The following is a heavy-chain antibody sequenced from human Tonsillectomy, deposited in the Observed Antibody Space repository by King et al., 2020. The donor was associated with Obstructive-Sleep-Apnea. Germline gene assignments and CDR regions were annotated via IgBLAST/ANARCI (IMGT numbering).Heavy chain of an antibody. CDR2: VSDNGGNT. V-gene: IGHV3-64D*09. CDR3: TKERTRGWYDFDY. D-gene: IGHD6-19*01. J-gene: IGHJ4*02. Sequence: VQLVESGGNLAQPGGSLRLSCSASGFTFNNFAMHWVRQAPGKGLEYVSGVSDNGGNTYYADSVKGGCTISRDNSKNTVYLQMSSLRAEDTAIYYCTKERTRGWYDFDYWGQGTLVTVSS. CDR1: GFTFNNFA.